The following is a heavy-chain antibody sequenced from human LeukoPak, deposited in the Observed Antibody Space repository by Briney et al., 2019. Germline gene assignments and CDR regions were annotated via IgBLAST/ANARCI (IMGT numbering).Heavy chain of an antibody. J-gene: IGHJ6*02. CDR1: GFTFSSYA. V-gene: IGHV3-66*01. D-gene: IGHD3-3*01. CDR2: IYSGGST. Sequence: GGSLRLSCAASGFTFSSYAMSWVRQAPGKGLEWVSVIYSGGSTYYADSVKGRFTISRDNPKNTLYLQMNSLRAEDTAVYYCARAGYYSPFYYYYGMDVWGQGTTVTVSS. CDR3: ARAGYYSPFYYYYGMDV.